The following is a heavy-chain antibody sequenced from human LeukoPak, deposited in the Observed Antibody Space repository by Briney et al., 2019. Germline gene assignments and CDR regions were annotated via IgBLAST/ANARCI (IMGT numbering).Heavy chain of an antibody. Sequence: PGGSLRLSCAASGFTFSSYGMNWVRQAPGKGLEWVSSISSSSSYIYYADSVKGRFTISRDNAKNSLYLQMNSLRAEDTAVYYCARFYDSSGYTAHPGDYWGQGTLVTVSS. D-gene: IGHD3-22*01. V-gene: IGHV3-21*01. J-gene: IGHJ4*02. CDR1: GFTFSSYG. CDR3: ARFYDSSGYTAHPGDY. CDR2: ISSSSSYI.